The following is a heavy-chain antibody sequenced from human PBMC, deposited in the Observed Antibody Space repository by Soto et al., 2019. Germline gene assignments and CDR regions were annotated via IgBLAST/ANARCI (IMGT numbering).Heavy chain of an antibody. D-gene: IGHD6-13*01. Sequence: GGSLRLSCAASGFTFSSYSMNWVRQAPGKGLEWVSSISSSSSYIYYADSVKGRFTISRDNAKNSLYLQLNSLRAEDTAVYYCARDRPLVLAGKSPFDYWGQGTLVTVSS. CDR1: GFTFSSYS. J-gene: IGHJ4*02. CDR2: ISSSSSYI. CDR3: ARDRPLVLAGKSPFDY. V-gene: IGHV3-21*04.